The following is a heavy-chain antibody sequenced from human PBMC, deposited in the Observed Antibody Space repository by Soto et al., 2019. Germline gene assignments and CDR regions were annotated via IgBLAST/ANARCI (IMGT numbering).Heavy chain of an antibody. D-gene: IGHD4-4*01. CDR2: INAGNGNT. Sequence: GASVKVSCKASGYTFTSYAMHWVRQAPGQRLEWMGWINAGNGNTKYSQKFQSRVTITRGTSASTAYMELSSLRSEDTAVYYCARDRGRNYRPTWFDPWGQGTLVTVSS. CDR1: GYTFTSYA. J-gene: IGHJ5*02. CDR3: ARDRGRNYRPTWFDP. V-gene: IGHV1-3*01.